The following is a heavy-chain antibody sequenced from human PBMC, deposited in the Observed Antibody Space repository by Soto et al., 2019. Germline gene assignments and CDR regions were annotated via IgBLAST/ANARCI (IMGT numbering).Heavy chain of an antibody. CDR3: ARVPDR. J-gene: IGHJ5*02. D-gene: IGHD2-2*01. CDR1: GGYIRSGGYS. CDR2: IYHSGST. Sequence: SETQSLTSAVSGGYIRSGGYSWSWIRQPPGKGLERIGYIYHSGSTYYNPSLKSRVTISVDRSKNQFSLKLSSVTAADTAVYYCARVPDRWGQGTLVTVSS. V-gene: IGHV4-30-2*01.